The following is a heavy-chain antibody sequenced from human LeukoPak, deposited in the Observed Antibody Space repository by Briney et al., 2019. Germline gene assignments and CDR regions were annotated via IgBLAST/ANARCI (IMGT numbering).Heavy chain of an antibody. CDR1: GFTFSNYW. CDR2: INQDGSGE. CDR3: VRDGGVSGYDLLDY. J-gene: IGHJ4*02. V-gene: IGHV3-7*01. D-gene: IGHD5-12*01. Sequence: GGSLRLSCAASGFTFSNYWMSWVRQAPGKGLEWVAHINQDGSGEHYMDSVKARFIISRDNAKNSLSLQMDSLRAEDTAVYYCVRDGGVSGYDLLDYWGQGTLVTVSS.